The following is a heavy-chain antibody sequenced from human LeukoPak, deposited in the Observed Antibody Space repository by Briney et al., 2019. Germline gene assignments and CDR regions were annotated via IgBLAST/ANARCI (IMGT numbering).Heavy chain of an antibody. CDR1: GFIFSNYW. CDR3: SKDTFGAEDY. V-gene: IGHV3-74*01. D-gene: IGHD3-10*01. CDR2: INTDGSAT. Sequence: GGSLRLSCAASGFIFSNYWMHWVRQAPGKGLVWVSRINTDGSATSYADPVKGRFTISRDNAKNTLYLQMNSLRAEDTAVYYCSKDTFGAEDYWGQGTLVTVSS. J-gene: IGHJ4*02.